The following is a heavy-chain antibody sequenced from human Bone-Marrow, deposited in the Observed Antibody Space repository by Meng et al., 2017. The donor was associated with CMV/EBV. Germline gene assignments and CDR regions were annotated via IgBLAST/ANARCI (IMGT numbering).Heavy chain of an antibody. J-gene: IGHJ4*02. CDR1: GFTVSSNY. CDR2: IRFNGKNE. V-gene: IGHV3-30*02. CDR3: AKLDTVTVNS. D-gene: IGHD4-11*01. Sequence: GESLKISCAASGFTVSSNYMSWVRQAPGKGLEWVAFIRFNGKNEYYADSVRGRFTISRDNSKNTVYLQMSSLKTEDTALYYCAKLDTVTVNSWGQGTLVTVSS.